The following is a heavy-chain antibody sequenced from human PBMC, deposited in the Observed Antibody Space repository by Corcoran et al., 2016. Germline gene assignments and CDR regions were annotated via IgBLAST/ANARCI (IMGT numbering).Heavy chain of an antibody. CDR1: GGTFSSYA. Sequence: QVQLVQSGAEVKKPGSSVKVSCKASGGTFSSYAISWVRQAPGQGLEWMGGIIPIFGTANYAQKFQGRVTITAHESTSTAYMELSSLRSEDTAVYDCARGHGEYYYDSSGYYAPDYWGQGTLVTVSS. V-gene: IGHV1-69*01. CDR3: ARGHGEYYYDSSGYYAPDY. D-gene: IGHD3-22*01. CDR2: IIPIFGTA. J-gene: IGHJ4*02.